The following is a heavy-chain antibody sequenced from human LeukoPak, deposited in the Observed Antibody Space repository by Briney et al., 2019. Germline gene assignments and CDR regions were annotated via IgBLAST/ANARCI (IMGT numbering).Heavy chain of an antibody. J-gene: IGHJ4*02. CDR1: GYSFTDYY. V-gene: IGHV1-8*02. CDR2: MNPNSGNT. Sequence: ASVKVSCKTSGYSFTDYYMHWVRQAPGQGLEWMGWMNPNSGNTGYAQKFQGRVTMTRNTSISTAYMELSSLRSEDTAVYYCARVGRGYSYGFVYWGQGTLVTVSS. CDR3: ARVGRGYSYGFVY. D-gene: IGHD5-18*01.